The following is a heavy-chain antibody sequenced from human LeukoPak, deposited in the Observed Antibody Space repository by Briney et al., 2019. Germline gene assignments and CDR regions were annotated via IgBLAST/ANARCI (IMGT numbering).Heavy chain of an antibody. D-gene: IGHD4-17*01. CDR3: ARVPTVTFFDY. V-gene: IGHV4-39*07. Sequence: SETLSLTCTVSSDSISSSSYYWGWIRQPPGTGLEWIGTICYSGSTYYNPSLKSRVTISVDTSKNQFSLKLSSVTAADTAVYYCARVPTVTFFDYWGQGTLVTVSS. J-gene: IGHJ4*02. CDR1: SDSISSSSYY. CDR2: ICYSGST.